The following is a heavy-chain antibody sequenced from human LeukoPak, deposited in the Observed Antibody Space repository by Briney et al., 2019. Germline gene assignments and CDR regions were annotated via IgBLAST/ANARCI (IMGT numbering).Heavy chain of an antibody. CDR2: ISSSSSYI. D-gene: IGHD3-22*01. CDR1: GFTFSSYS. J-gene: IGHJ4*02. CDR3: ARDYYDSSGYPNDNFDY. Sequence: PGGSLRLSCAASGFTFSSYSMNWVRQAPGKGLEWVSSISSSSSYIYYADSVKGRFTISRDNAKNSLYLQMNSLRAEDTAVYYCARDYYDSSGYPNDNFDYWGQGTLVTVSS. V-gene: IGHV3-21*01.